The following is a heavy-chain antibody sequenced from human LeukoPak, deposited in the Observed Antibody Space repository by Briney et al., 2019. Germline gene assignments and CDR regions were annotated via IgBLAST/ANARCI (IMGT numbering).Heavy chain of an antibody. CDR3: ARVPYEDYYDSSGYIKALDAFDI. J-gene: IGHJ3*02. D-gene: IGHD3-22*01. CDR2: IYYSGST. CDR1: GGSISSYY. Sequence: SETLSLTCTVSGGSISSYYWSWIRQPPGKGLGWIGYIYYSGSTNYNPSLKSRVTISVDTSKNQFSLMLSSVTAADTAVYYCARVPYEDYYDSSGYIKALDAFDIWGQGTVVTVSS. V-gene: IGHV4-59*01.